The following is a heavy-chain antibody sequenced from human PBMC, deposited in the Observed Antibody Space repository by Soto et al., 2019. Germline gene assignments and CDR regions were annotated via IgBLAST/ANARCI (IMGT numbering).Heavy chain of an antibody. Sequence: GGSLRLSCAASGFTFSGSAMHWVRQASGKGLEWVGRIRSKASNYATAYAASVKGRFTITRDDSKNTAYLQMNSLKADDTAVYYCTRLVYCSGDSCSAFDYWGQGTLVTVSS. CDR2: IRSKASNYAT. V-gene: IGHV3-73*01. CDR1: GFTFSGSA. J-gene: IGHJ4*02. D-gene: IGHD2-15*01. CDR3: TRLVYCSGDSCSAFDY.